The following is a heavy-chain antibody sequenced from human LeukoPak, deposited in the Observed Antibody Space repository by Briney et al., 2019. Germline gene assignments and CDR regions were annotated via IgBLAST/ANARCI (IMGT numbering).Heavy chain of an antibody. CDR3: ARRYFDWFLGAGGSLDI. V-gene: IGHV3-7*01. J-gene: IGHJ3*02. CDR1: GFTFRSYW. D-gene: IGHD3-9*01. CDR2: IKQDGSEK. Sequence: GGSLRLSCAGSGFTFRSYWMHWVRQAPGKGLEWVANIKQDGSEKYYVDSVKGRFTISRDNATDSVYLQMNSLRAEDTAVYYCARRYFDWFLGAGGSLDIWGQGTMVTASS.